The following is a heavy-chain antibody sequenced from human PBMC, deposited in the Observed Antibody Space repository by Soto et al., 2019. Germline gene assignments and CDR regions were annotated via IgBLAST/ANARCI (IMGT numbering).Heavy chain of an antibody. J-gene: IGHJ5*02. D-gene: IGHD6-13*01. CDR2: AYWDDDN. Sequence: GSGPTLVNPTQTLTLTCTFSGFSLTTRPVGVGWIRQSPGKALEWLAFAYWDDDNRYSPSLRIRLTVTKDTSKNQVVLTMTNMDPVDTATYYCARSIAAARWNWFDPWGQGTLVTVSS. CDR1: GFSLTTRPVG. CDR3: ARSIAAARWNWFDP. V-gene: IGHV2-5*02.